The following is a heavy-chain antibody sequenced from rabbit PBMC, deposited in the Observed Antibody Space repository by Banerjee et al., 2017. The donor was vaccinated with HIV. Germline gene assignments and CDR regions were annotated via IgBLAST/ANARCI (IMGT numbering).Heavy chain of an antibody. Sequence: QEQLEESGGDLVKPEGSLTLTCKASGSDISSNAMCWVRQAPGKGLELIACIDAGSSGSSYYASWAKGRFTISKTSSTTVTLQMTSLTAADTATYFCTRDYSGVIGWNFNLWGQGTLVTVS. CDR2: IDAGSSGSS. D-gene: IGHD4-1*01. CDR1: GSDISSNA. J-gene: IGHJ4*01. CDR3: TRDYSGVIGWNFNL. V-gene: IGHV1S45*01.